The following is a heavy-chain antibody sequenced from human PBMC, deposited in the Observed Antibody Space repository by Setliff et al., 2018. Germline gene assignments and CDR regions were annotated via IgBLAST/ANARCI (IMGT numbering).Heavy chain of an antibody. J-gene: IGHJ4*02. CDR1: GGSISSGGYY. Sequence: KASETLSLTCTVSGGSISSGGYYWSWIRQHPGKGLEWIGYIYYSGSTYYNPSLKSRVTISVDTSKNQFSLKLNSVTAADTAVYYCARGAYIGLDYWGQGTLVTVSS. CDR3: ARGAYIGLDY. CDR2: IYYSGST. V-gene: IGHV4-31*03. D-gene: IGHD4-4*01.